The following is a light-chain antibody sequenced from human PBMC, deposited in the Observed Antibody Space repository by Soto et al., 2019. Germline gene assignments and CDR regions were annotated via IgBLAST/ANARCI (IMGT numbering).Light chain of an antibody. CDR2: EGS. CDR3: CSYASSTTVV. V-gene: IGLV2-23*01. Sequence: QSALTQPASVSGSPGQSITISCTGTSSAVGTYNLVSWYQQHPGKAPKLMIYEGSKRPSGVSNRFSGSKSGNTASLTISGLQAEDEADYYCCSYASSTTVVFGGGTKLTVL. CDR1: SSAVGTYNL. J-gene: IGLJ3*02.